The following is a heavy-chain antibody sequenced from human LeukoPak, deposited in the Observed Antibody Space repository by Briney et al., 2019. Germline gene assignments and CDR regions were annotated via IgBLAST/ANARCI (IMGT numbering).Heavy chain of an antibody. CDR1: GFAFSSYW. Sequence: GGSLTLSCAASGFAFSSYWMHWVRQAPGKGPVWVSRINGDGSDTSYADSVKGRFTVSRDNAKNTLYLQMNSLRPEDTALYYCAISSSWYPVSSDHWGQGTLVTVSS. V-gene: IGHV3-74*01. J-gene: IGHJ4*02. CDR2: INGDGSDT. D-gene: IGHD6-13*01. CDR3: AISSSWYPVSSDH.